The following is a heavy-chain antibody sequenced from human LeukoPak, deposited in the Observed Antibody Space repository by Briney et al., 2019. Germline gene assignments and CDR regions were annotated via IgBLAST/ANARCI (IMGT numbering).Heavy chain of an antibody. CDR1: GGSISSYY. CDR3: ARDYDSGGYYGRWFDP. V-gene: IGHV4-4*07. D-gene: IGHD3-22*01. J-gene: IGHJ5*02. CDR2: IYTSGST. Sequence: SETLSLTCTVSGGSISSYYWSWIRQPAGKGLEWIGRIYTSGSTNYNPSLKSRVTMSVDTSKNQFSLKLSSVTAADTAFYYCARDYDSGGYYGRWFDPWGQGTLVTVSS.